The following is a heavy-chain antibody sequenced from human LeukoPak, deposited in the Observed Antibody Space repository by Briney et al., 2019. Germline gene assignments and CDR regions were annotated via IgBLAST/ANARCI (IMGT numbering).Heavy chain of an antibody. CDR2: FYYGGST. J-gene: IGHJ4*02. V-gene: IGHV4-39*01. CDR3: ARLPSSGWQYYFDY. CDR1: GGSISTNSYY. D-gene: IGHD6-19*01. Sequence: SETLSLTCTVSGGSISTNSYYWGWLRQPPGKGLEWIGHFYYGGSTSYNPSLKSRVTISVDTSKNQFSLKLSSVTAADTALYYCARLPSSGWQYYFDYWGQGILVTVSS.